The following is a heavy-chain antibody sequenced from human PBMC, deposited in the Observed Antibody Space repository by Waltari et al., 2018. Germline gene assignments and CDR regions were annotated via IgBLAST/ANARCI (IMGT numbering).Heavy chain of an antibody. J-gene: IGHJ4*02. CDR3: ARGSNGAFDY. CDR1: GFTFNSYW. V-gene: IGHV3-7*04. Sequence: ELQLVESGGSLVQPGGSLRLSCAASGFTFNSYWIYWIRQAPGKGLEWVDDIKGDGGEKYYVDSVKGRFTISRDNAKNSLYLEMNSLRAEDTAVYFCARGSNGAFDYWGQGTLVTVSS. CDR2: IKGDGGEK. D-gene: IGHD3-10*01.